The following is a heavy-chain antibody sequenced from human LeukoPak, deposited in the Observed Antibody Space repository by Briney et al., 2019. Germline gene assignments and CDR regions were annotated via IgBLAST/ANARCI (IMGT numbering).Heavy chain of an antibody. D-gene: IGHD3-3*01. CDR2: ISDSGSST. Sequence: GGSLRLSCAASGFTFSNYAMSWVRQAPGKGLEWVSAISDSGSSTYHADSVKGRFTISSDTSKNTLFLQMNSLRAEDTALYFCARRLSLRFDAFAVWGPGTVVTVSS. J-gene: IGHJ3*01. CDR1: GFTFSNYA. V-gene: IGHV3-23*01. CDR3: ARRLSLRFDAFAV.